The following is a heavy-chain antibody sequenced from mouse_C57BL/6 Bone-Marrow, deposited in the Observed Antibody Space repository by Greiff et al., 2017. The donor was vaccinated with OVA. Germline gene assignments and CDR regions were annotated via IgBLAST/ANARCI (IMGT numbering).Heavy chain of an antibody. CDR1: GYTFTSYG. CDR2: INPRSGNT. D-gene: IGHD1-1*01. V-gene: IGHV1-81*01. CDR3: ARRHYYDSSHYAMDY. J-gene: IGHJ4*01. Sequence: VQLQQSGAELARPGASVKLSCKASGYTFTSYGISWVKQRTGQGLEWIGDINPRSGNTNYNEKFKGKATLTVDKSSSTAYMELRSLPSWDSAVYFGARRHYYDSSHYAMDYWGQGTSVTVSS.